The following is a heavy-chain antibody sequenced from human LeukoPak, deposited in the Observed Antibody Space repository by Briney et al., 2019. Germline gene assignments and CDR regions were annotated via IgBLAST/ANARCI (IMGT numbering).Heavy chain of an antibody. CDR2: LYSSGHT. J-gene: IGHJ4*02. CDR1: GGSISNYY. CDR3: ARHFSGAAAPLPFDY. D-gene: IGHD6-13*01. V-gene: IGHV4-59*08. Sequence: SETLSLTCTVSGGSISNYYWSWIRQPPGKGLEWIGYLYSSGHTNYNPSLKNRDTISVDTSKNQFSLNLTSVTAADTAVYYCARHFSGAAAPLPFDYWGQGTLVTVSS.